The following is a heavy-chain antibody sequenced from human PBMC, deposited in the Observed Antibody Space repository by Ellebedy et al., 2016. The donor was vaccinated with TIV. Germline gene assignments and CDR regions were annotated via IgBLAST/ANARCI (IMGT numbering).Heavy chain of an antibody. CDR3: AKEGPRYSSSPQFDY. J-gene: IGHJ4*02. CDR1: GFTFSSYA. CDR2: ISGSGGST. D-gene: IGHD6-19*01. Sequence: GESLKISCAASGFTFSSYAMSWVRQAPGKGLEWVSAISGSGGSTYYADSVKGRFTISRDNSKNTLYLQMNSLRAEDTAVYYCAKEGPRYSSSPQFDYWGQGTLVTVSS. V-gene: IGHV3-23*01.